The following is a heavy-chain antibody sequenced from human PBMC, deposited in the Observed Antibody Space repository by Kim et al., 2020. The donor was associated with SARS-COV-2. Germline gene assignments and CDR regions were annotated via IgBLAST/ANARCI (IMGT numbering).Heavy chain of an antibody. J-gene: IGHJ4*02. V-gene: IGHV4-31*03. Sequence: SETLSLTCTVSGGSISSGGYYWSWIRQHPGKGLEWIGYIYYSGSTYYNPSLKSRVTISVDTSKNQFSLKLSSVTAADTAVYYCARVGDCSSTSCLIGGDYYFDYWGQGTLVTVSS. CDR3: ARVGDCSSTSCLIGGDYYFDY. CDR2: IYYSGST. CDR1: GGSISSGGYY. D-gene: IGHD2-2*01.